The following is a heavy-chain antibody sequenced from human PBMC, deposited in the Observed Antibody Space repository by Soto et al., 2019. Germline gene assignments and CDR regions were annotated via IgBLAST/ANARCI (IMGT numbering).Heavy chain of an antibody. CDR3: ARAPDYYDSSGYYRNDAFDI. D-gene: IGHD3-22*01. J-gene: IGHJ3*02. Sequence: ASGKVSCKASGGTFSSYAISWVRQAPGQGLEWMGGIIPIFGTANYAQKFQGRVTITADESTSTAYMELSSLRSEDTAVYYCARAPDYYDSSGYYRNDAFDIWGQGTMVTVSS. V-gene: IGHV1-69*13. CDR2: IIPIFGTA. CDR1: GGTFSSYA.